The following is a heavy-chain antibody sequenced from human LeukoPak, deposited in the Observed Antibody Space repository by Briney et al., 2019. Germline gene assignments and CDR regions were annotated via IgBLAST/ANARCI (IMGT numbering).Heavy chain of an antibody. CDR1: RFTFSSYG. V-gene: IGHV3-30*02. D-gene: IGHD3-3*01. J-gene: IGHJ4*02. Sequence: GGSLRLSCAASRFTFSSYGMHWVRQAPGKGLEWVAFIRYDGTNKYYADSVKGRFTISRDDSKSTLYLEMNSLRAEDTAVYYCARTYYDFWSGYYSHEGNPFDYWGQGTLVTVSS. CDR3: ARTYYDFWSGYYSHEGNPFDY. CDR2: IRYDGTNK.